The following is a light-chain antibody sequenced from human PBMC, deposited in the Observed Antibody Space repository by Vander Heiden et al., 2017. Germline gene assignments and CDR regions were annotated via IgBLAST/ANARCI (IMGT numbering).Light chain of an antibody. CDR3: QQYNKSAT. J-gene: IGKJ4*01. CDR1: QSISSN. V-gene: IGKV3-15*01. Sequence: EIVMTQSPDTLSVSPGERVTFSCWASQSISSNLAWYQQKPGQTPRLLIFGASTRANGIPDRFSGSGSGTDFTLSISSRQPEDSAVYYWQQYNKSATFGGGTKVEIK. CDR2: GAS.